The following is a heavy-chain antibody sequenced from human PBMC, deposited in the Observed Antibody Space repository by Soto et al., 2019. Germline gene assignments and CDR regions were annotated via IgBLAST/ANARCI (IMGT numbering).Heavy chain of an antibody. V-gene: IGHV1-18*01. CDR1: GYTCSTYG. CDR3: ARMGDVPYYYYGMDV. CDR2: INGYNGNT. Sequence: QVQLVQSGAEVKKPGASVKVSCKASGYTCSTYGISWVRQAPGQGLEWMGWINGYNGNTNYAPKLQGRITMTTDTSTTTAYMELRSLRSDDTAVYYCARMGDVPYYYYGMDVWGQGTTVTVSS. D-gene: IGHD3-16*01. J-gene: IGHJ6*02.